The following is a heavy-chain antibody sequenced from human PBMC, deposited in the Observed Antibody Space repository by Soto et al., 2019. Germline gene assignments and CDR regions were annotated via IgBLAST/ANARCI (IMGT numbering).Heavy chain of an antibody. V-gene: IGHV1-3*01. Sequence: ASVKVSCKASGYTFTSYAMHWVRQAPGQRLEWMGWINAGNGNTKYSQKFQGRVTITRDTSASTAYMELSGLRSEDTAVYYCARPSSIATIPDYWGQGTLVTVSS. D-gene: IGHD5-12*01. CDR3: ARPSSIATIPDY. CDR2: INAGNGNT. CDR1: GYTFTSYA. J-gene: IGHJ4*02.